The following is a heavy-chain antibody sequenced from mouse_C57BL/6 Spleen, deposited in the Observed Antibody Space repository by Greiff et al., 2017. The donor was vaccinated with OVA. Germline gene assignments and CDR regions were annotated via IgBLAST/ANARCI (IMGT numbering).Heavy chain of an antibody. J-gene: IGHJ1*03. Sequence: QVQLQQPGAELVRPGTSVKLSCKASGYTFTSYWMHWVKQRPGQGLEWIGVIDPSDSYTNYNQKFKGKATLTVDTSSSTAYMQLSSLTSEDSAVYYCARKSNYFYWYFDVWGTGTTVTVSS. D-gene: IGHD2-5*01. CDR2: IDPSDSYT. V-gene: IGHV1-59*01. CDR3: ARKSNYFYWYFDV. CDR1: GYTFTSYW.